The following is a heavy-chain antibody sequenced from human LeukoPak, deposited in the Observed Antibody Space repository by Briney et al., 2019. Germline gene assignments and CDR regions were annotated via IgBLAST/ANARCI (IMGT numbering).Heavy chain of an antibody. D-gene: IGHD6-13*01. Sequence: SETLSLTCTVSGVSISSYYWSWLRQPPGKGLEGFGYIYYSGSTNYNPSLKSRVTISVDTSKNQFSLKLSSVTAADTAVYYCASSPTFAGLYYFDYWGQGTLVTVSS. J-gene: IGHJ4*02. CDR1: GVSISSYY. CDR3: ASSPTFAGLYYFDY. V-gene: IGHV4-59*01. CDR2: IYYSGST.